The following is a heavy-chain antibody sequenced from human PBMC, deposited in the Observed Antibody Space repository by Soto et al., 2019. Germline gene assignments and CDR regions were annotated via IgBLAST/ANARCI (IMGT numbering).Heavy chain of an antibody. J-gene: IGHJ4*02. CDR2: TYYRSNWRH. CDR3: ARGVAGSGFDL. CDR1: GDSVSSNTAA. D-gene: IGHD6-19*01. V-gene: IGHV6-1*01. Sequence: QTLSLTCAISGDSVSSNTAAWNWIRSSPSRGLEWLGRTYYRSNWRHDYAVSVRSRITVNPDTSKNHFSLQLNSVTPDDTAVYYCARGVAGSGFDLWGQGTLVTVSS.